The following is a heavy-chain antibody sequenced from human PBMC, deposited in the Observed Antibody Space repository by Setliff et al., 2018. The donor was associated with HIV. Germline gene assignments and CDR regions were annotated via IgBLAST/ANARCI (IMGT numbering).Heavy chain of an antibody. CDR1: GFIFSTFA. V-gene: IGHV3-23*01. D-gene: IGHD2-21*02. J-gene: IGHJ5*02. CDR2: IHAGPGDT. CDR3: VFRLSNCANDCSAGS. Sequence: LRLSCASSGFIFSTFAMNWVRQAPGKGLEWVSAIHAGPGDTYYADFVKGRFTISRDNSKNSLYLQMNSLRAEDTALYFCVFRLSNCANDCSAGSWGQGTLVTVSS.